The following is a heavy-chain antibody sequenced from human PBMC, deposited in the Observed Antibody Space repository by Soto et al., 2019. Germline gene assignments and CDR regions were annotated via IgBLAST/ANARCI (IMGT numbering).Heavy chain of an antibody. J-gene: IGHJ5*02. CDR3: ARDQICSGGSCYGSGSHWFDP. CDR1: GYTFTSYG. Sequence: QVQLVQSGAEVKKPGASVKVSCKASGYTFTSYGISWVRQAPGQGLEWMGWISAYNGNTNYAQKLQGRVTMTTDTSTSTAYMELRSLRSDDTAVYYCARDQICSGGSCYGSGSHWFDPWGQGTLVTVSS. V-gene: IGHV1-18*04. D-gene: IGHD2-15*01. CDR2: ISAYNGNT.